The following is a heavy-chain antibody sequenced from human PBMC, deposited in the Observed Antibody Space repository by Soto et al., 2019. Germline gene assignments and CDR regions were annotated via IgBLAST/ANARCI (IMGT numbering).Heavy chain of an antibody. CDR2: INAGNGNT. CDR1: GYTFTSYA. V-gene: IGHV1-3*01. D-gene: IGHD3-22*01. J-gene: IGHJ4*02. Sequence: QVQLVQSGAEVKKPGASVKVSCKASGYTFTSYAMHWVRQAPGQRLEWMGWINAGNGNTKYSQKFQGRVTITRDTSASTAYMGLSSLRSEDTAVYYCASGRYYYDSSGYYYLDYWGQGTLVTVSS. CDR3: ASGRYYYDSSGYYYLDY.